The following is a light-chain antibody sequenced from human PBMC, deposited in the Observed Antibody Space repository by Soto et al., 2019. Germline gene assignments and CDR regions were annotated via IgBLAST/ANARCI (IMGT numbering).Light chain of an antibody. CDR1: QSVSRN. CDR3: KQYIRWLRT. CDR2: GAS. V-gene: IGKV3-15*01. J-gene: IGKJ4*01. Sequence: IVVAHTTANLPVSPEERTTLSCRASQSVSRNLAWYQQKPGQAPSLLIYGASTRATGTPARFSGSGSGTEFTLTISSLKSEDFAFYYFKQYIRWLRTFGGGTKVDI.